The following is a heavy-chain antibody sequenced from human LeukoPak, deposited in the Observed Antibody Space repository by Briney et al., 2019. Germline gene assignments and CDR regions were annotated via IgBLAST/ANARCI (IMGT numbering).Heavy chain of an antibody. CDR3: ARQGTGLDY. CDR1: GFTVSSNY. V-gene: IGHV3-53*01. J-gene: IGHJ4*02. CDR2: IHSVGDT. Sequence: GGSLRLSCKVSGFTVSSNYMSWVRQAPGKGLEWVSIIHSVGDTFYADSVKGRFTISRDNSNNMVYLQMNSLTVEDTAVYYCARQGTGLDYWGQGTLVTASP. D-gene: IGHD1-1*01.